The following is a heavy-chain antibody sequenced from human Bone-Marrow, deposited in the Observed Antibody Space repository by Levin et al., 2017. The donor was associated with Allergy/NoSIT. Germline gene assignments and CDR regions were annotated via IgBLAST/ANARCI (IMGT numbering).Heavy chain of an antibody. CDR1: GVSVSSGGHY. J-gene: IGHJ4*02. D-gene: IGHD3-16*01. Sequence: PSETLSLTCTVSGVSVSSGGHYWSWIRQSPGKGLEWIGYIYTNGDTYYNPSLKNRVTISVDKSRNQFSLTLTSVTAADTASYYCARGAAILRVGLWGQGVLVTASS. CDR2: IYTNGDT. V-gene: IGHV4-30-4*01. CDR3: ARGAAILRVGL.